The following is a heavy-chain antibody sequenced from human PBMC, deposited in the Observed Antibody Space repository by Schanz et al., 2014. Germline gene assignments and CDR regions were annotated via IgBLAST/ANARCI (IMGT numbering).Heavy chain of an antibody. J-gene: IGHJ4*02. CDR2: ISAYNGHT. V-gene: IGHV1-18*01. CDR3: ASSGAGYSSSWDFDY. CDR1: GYTFTSYG. Sequence: QVQLVQSGAEVKKPGASVKVSCKASGYTFTSYGISWVRQAPGQGLEWMGWISAYNGHTDYAQKLQGRVTLTTDTSTFTAYMDVSSLRSEDTAVYYCASSGAGYSSSWDFDYWGQGTLVTVSS. D-gene: IGHD6-13*01.